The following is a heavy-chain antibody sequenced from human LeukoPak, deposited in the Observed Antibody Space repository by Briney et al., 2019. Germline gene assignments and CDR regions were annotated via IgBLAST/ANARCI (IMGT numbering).Heavy chain of an antibody. CDR2: MNIDGSEK. CDR3: AKDFSSTWYSAFDI. Sequence: GGSLRLSCAASGFTFSSFWMGWVRQTPGKRLEWVANMNIDGSEKYYADSVKGRFSISRDNSKNTLYLQMSSLRAEDTAVYYCAKDFSSTWYSAFDIWGQGTMVTVSS. CDR1: GFTFSSFW. D-gene: IGHD6-13*01. V-gene: IGHV3-7*03. J-gene: IGHJ3*02.